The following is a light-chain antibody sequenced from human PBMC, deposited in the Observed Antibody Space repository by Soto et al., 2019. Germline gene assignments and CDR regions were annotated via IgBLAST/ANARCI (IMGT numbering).Light chain of an antibody. V-gene: IGLV1-47*01. J-gene: IGLJ2*01. CDR3: AAWDDSLRGVI. Sequence: QSVVTQPPSASGTPGQRVTISCSGGSSNIGYSYVYWYQQVPGTAPKLLIQRNNQRPSGVPDRFSGSKSGTSASLAISRLRSEDEADYFCAAWDDSLRGVIFGGGTKLTVL. CDR2: RNN. CDR1: SSNIGYSY.